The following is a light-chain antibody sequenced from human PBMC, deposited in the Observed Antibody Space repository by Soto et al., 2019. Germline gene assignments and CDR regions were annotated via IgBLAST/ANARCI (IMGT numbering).Light chain of an antibody. V-gene: IGKV3-15*01. Sequence: EMVMTQSPATLSVSPGERATLSCRASQNLSRNLAWYQQQPGQAPRLLIFYASTRATGIPARFSGSGSGTDFTLTISSLQSEDFAVYYCQQYDKWPHTFGQGTKLVIK. J-gene: IGKJ2*01. CDR3: QQYDKWPHT. CDR1: QNLSRN. CDR2: YAS.